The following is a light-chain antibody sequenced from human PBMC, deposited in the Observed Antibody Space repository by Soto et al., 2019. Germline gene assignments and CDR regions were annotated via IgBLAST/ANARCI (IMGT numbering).Light chain of an antibody. CDR1: KSVSSY. CDR3: QQRSNWPPLT. V-gene: IGKV3-11*01. Sequence: EIVLTQSPATLSLSPGERATLSCRASKSVSSYLAWYQQTPGQAPRLLIYDASNWATGIPARFSGSGSGTDFSLTISSLEPEDFAVYYCQQRSNWPPLTFGGGTKVEIK. J-gene: IGKJ4*01. CDR2: DAS.